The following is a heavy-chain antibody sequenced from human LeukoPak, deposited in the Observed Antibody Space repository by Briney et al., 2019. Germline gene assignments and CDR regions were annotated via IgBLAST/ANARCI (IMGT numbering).Heavy chain of an antibody. D-gene: IGHD3-10*01. CDR3: ARRSRPLRQHYYGSGSYLDY. CDR1: GGSFSGYY. Sequence: SETLSLTCAVYGGSFSGYYWSRIRQPPGKGLEWIGEINHSGSTNYNPSLKSRVTISVDTSKNQFSLKLSSVTAADTAVYYCARRSRPLRQHYYGSGSYLDYWGQGTLVTVSS. V-gene: IGHV4-34*01. CDR2: INHSGST. J-gene: IGHJ4*02.